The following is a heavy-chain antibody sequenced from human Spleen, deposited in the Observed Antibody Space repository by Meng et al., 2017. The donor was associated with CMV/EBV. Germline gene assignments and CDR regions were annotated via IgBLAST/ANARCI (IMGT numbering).Heavy chain of an antibody. D-gene: IGHD6-13*01. J-gene: IGHJ4*02. V-gene: IGHV3-7*01. Sequence: GESLKISCTASGFTFSNYWMNWVRQAPGKGLEWVATIKQDGSEKYYVDSVKGRFTISRDNAKNSLYLQMNSLRAEDTAVYYCARDRVAAAGYFDYWGQGTLVTVSS. CDR2: IKQDGSEK. CDR3: ARDRVAAAGYFDY. CDR1: GFTFSNYW.